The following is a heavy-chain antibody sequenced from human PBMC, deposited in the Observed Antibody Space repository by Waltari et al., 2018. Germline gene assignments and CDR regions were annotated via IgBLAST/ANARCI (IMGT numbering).Heavy chain of an antibody. Sequence: VQLVHSGAEVKNLGASVRVSCQASGYSFSDHHMHWVRQAPGQGREWLGWISPNNGDTNYAQRFQGWVTMTSDSSISTAYMELNRLRSDDTAVYYCARGGYSYGYGMDVWGQGTTVIVSS. D-gene: IGHD5-12*01. J-gene: IGHJ6*02. CDR2: ISPNNGDT. V-gene: IGHV1-2*04. CDR1: GYSFSDHH. CDR3: ARGGYSYGYGMDV.